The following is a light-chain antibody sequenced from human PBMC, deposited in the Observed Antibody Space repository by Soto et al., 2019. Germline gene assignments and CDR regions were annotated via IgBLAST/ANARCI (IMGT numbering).Light chain of an antibody. J-gene: IGLJ1*01. Sequence: QSALTQPASVSGSPGQSITISCTGTSSDVGGYNYVSWYQQHPGKAPKLIIYEVSNRPSGVSNRFSGSKSDNTASLTISGLPAEDGADYYCSSYTSTDSYVFGTGTKVTV. V-gene: IGLV2-14*01. CDR2: EVS. CDR1: SSDVGGYNY. CDR3: SSYTSTDSYV.